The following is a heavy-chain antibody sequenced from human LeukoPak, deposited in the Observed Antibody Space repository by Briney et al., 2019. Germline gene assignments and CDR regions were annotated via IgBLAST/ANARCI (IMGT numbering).Heavy chain of an antibody. D-gene: IGHD3-10*01. CDR2: IYTSGST. J-gene: IGHJ5*02. CDR1: GGSISSYY. CDR3: ARDLVWCGEGDWFDP. Sequence: SETLSLTCTVSGGSISSYYWSWIRQPAGKGLEWIGRIYTSGSTNYNPSLKSRVTMSVDTSKNQFSLKLSSVTAADTAVYCYARDLVWCGEGDWFDPWGQGTLVTVSS. V-gene: IGHV4-4*07.